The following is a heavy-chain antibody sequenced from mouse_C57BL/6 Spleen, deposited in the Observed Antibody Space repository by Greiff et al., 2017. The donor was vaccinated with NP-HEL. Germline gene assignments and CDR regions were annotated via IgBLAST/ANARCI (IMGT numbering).Heavy chain of an antibody. CDR2: IYPGDGDT. J-gene: IGHJ4*01. CDR3: ARYGNYAMDY. CDR1: GYAFSSSW. V-gene: IGHV1-82*01. Sequence: QVHVKQSGPELVKPGASVKISCKASGYAFSSSWMNWVKQRPGKGLEWIGRIYPGDGDTNYNGKFKGKATLTADKSSSTAYMQLSSLTSEDSAVYFCARYGNYAMDYWGQGTSVTVSS. D-gene: IGHD2-1*01.